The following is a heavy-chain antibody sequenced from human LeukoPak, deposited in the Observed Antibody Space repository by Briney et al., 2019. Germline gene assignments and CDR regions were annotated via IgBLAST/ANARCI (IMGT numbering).Heavy chain of an antibody. J-gene: IGHJ4*02. D-gene: IGHD1-14*01. Sequence: PGGSLRLSCAASGFTFSSYWMSWVRQAPGKGLEWVANIKQDGSEKYYVDSVRGRFTISRDNAKNSLYLQMNSLRAEDTAVYYCARARERGTSSPFDYWGQGTLVTVSS. V-gene: IGHV3-7*03. CDR2: IKQDGSEK. CDR1: GFTFSSYW. CDR3: ARARERGTSSPFDY.